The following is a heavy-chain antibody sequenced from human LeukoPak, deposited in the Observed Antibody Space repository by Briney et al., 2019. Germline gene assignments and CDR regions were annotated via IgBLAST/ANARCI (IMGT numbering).Heavy chain of an antibody. CDR1: GFTFSSYA. J-gene: IGHJ3*02. D-gene: IGHD6-19*01. V-gene: IGHV3-48*01. CDR2: ISSSSSTI. CDR3: ARDDSGSGWYSDAFDI. Sequence: GGSLRLSCAASGFTFSSYAMSWVRQAPGKGLEWVSYISSSSSTIYYADSVKGRFTISRDNAKNSLYLQMNSLRAEDTAVYYCARDDSGSGWYSDAFDIWGQGTMVTVSS.